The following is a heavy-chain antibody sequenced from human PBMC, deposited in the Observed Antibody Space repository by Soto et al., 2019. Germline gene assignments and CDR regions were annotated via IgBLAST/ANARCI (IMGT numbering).Heavy chain of an antibody. CDR2: IYHSGST. D-gene: IGHD3-3*01. J-gene: IGHJ4*02. V-gene: IGHV4-4*02. CDR1: GGSISSSNW. CDR3: ASAKVVRSGPEYYFYY. Sequence: QVQLQESGPGLVKPSGTLSLTCAVSGGSISSSNWWSWVRQPPGKGLEWIGEIYHSGSTNYNPSLKSRVTISVDKSKYQFSLKLSSVTAADTAVYYCASAKVVRSGPEYYFYYWGQGTLVTVSS.